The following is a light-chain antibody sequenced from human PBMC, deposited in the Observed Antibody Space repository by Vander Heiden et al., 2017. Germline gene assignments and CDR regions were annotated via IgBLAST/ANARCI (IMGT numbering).Light chain of an antibody. CDR2: GAS. CDR3: QQDSSSPRT. V-gene: IGKV3-15*01. J-gene: IGKJ1*01. CDR1: QSLSSN. Sequence: DIVLTPSPAPLSVSPGARATLSCRSSQSLSSNLAWYQHKPGQAPRLLIYGASTRATGIPVRFSGSGSGTEFTLSISRLESEDFAVYYCQQDSSSPRTFGRGTKVEIK.